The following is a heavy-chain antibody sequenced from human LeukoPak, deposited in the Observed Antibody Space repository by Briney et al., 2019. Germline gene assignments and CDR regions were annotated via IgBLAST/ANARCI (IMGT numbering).Heavy chain of an antibody. CDR2: TSAYNGNT. CDR1: GYTFTGYG. D-gene: IGHD5-18*01. V-gene: IGHV1-18*01. CDR3: ARDRQAGRGYSYGYNYYYYYGMDV. Sequence: GASVKVSCKASGYTFTGYGISWVRQAPGQGLEWMGWTSAYNGNTNYAQKLQGRVTMTTDTSTSTAYMELRSLRSDDTAVYYCARDRQAGRGYSYGYNYYYYYGMDVWGQGTTVTVSS. J-gene: IGHJ6*02.